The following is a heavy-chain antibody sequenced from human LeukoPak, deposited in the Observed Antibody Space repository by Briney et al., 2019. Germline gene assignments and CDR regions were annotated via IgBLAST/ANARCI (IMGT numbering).Heavy chain of an antibody. CDR2: IKQDGSEK. V-gene: IGHV3-7*01. CDR1: GFTFSSYW. CDR3: ARATRNTMVRGAPGYFDY. D-gene: IGHD3-10*01. J-gene: IGHJ4*02. Sequence: PGGSLRLSCAPSGFTFSSYWMSWVRQAPGKGLEWVANIKQDGSEKYYVDSVKGRFTISRDNAKNSLYLRMNSLRAEDTAVYYCARATRNTMVRGAPGYFDYWGQGTLVTVSS.